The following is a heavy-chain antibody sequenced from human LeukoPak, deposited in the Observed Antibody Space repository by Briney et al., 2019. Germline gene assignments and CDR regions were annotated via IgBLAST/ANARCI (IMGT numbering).Heavy chain of an antibody. Sequence: SETLSLTCAVYGGSFSGYYWSWIRQPPGKGLEWIGEINHSGSTNYNPSLKSRVTISVDTSKNQFSLKLSSVTAADTAVYYCARRYCSSTSCYYDHWGQGTLVTVSS. CDR1: GGSFSGYY. V-gene: IGHV4-34*01. J-gene: IGHJ4*02. D-gene: IGHD2-2*01. CDR2: INHSGST. CDR3: ARRYCSSTSCYYDH.